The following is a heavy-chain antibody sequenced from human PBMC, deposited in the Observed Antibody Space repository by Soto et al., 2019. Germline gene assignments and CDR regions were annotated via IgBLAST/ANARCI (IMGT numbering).Heavy chain of an antibody. V-gene: IGHV4-4*07. D-gene: IGHD4-4*01. Sequence: QLRLQESGPGLVKPSETLSLICSVTGASTSSDYWSWIRQPAGKGLEWIGRIYITGNTNYNPSLWGRVTMSIDTSRNQFSLKLTSVTAADTAVYYCAKEVSYSNYGATSNRLDPWGQGTLVTVSA. J-gene: IGHJ5*02. CDR1: GASTSSDY. CDR3: AKEVSYSNYGATSNRLDP. CDR2: IYITGNT.